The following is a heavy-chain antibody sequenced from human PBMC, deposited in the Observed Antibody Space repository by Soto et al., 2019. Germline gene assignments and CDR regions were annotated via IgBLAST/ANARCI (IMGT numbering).Heavy chain of an antibody. V-gene: IGHV3-33*01. CDR3: ARPSFGGVIVNDAFDI. J-gene: IGHJ3*02. CDR1: GFTFSSYG. Sequence: QVQLVESGGGVVQPGRSLRLSCAASGFTFSSYGMHWVRQAPGKGLEWVAVIWYDGSNKYYADSVKGRFTISRDNSKNTLYLQMNSLRAGDTAVYYCARPSFGGVIVNDAFDIWGQGTMVTVSS. CDR2: IWYDGSNK. D-gene: IGHD3-16*02.